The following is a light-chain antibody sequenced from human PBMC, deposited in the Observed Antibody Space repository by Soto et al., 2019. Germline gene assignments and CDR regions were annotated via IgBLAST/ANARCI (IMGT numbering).Light chain of an antibody. V-gene: IGKV3-11*01. J-gene: IGKJ3*01. CDR1: QSIGNH. CDR3: HQRSDWPPFT. Sequence: EIVLTQSPATLSLSPGERATLSCRASQSIGNHLAWYQQQPGQAPRLLIYEASYRATAVPPRFSGSGSGTVFTLTISSLEPEDFAVYYCHQRSDWPPFTFGPGTKVDIK. CDR2: EAS.